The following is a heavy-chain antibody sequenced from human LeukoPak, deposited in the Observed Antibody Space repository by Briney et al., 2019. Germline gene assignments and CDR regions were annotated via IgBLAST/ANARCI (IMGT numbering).Heavy chain of an antibody. D-gene: IGHD6-6*01. CDR3: ARDPRYSSSAHVFDI. J-gene: IGHJ3*02. CDR2: IYSSGST. Sequence: SETLSLTCTVSGGSISSYYWSWIRQPAGKGLEWIGCIYSSGSTNYNPSLKSRVAISQDTSKNQVSLRVSSVTAADTAVYYCARDPRYSSSAHVFDIWGQGTMVTVSS. V-gene: IGHV4-4*07. CDR1: GGSISSYY.